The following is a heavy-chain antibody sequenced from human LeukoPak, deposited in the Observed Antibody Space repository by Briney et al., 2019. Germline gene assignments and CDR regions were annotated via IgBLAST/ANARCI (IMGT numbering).Heavy chain of an antibody. V-gene: IGHV1-69*13. CDR3: ARDHIVVVPAANYYYYYGMDV. CDR2: IIPIFGTA. D-gene: IGHD2-2*01. J-gene: IGHJ6*02. CDR1: GGTFSSYA. Sequence: GASVKVSCKASGGTFSSYAFSWVRQAPGQGLEWMGGIIPIFGTANYAQKFQGRVTITADESTSTAYMELSSLRSEDTAVYYCARDHIVVVPAANYYYYYGMDVWGQGTTVTVSS.